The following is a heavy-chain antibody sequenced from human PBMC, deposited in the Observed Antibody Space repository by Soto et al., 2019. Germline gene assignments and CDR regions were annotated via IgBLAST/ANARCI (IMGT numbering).Heavy chain of an antibody. CDR3: ARDSVVVPAAQNWFDP. Sequence: GASVKVSCKASGYTFTSYGISWVRQAPGQGLEWMGWISAYNGNTNYAQKLQGRVTMTTDTSTSTAYMELRSLRSDDTAVYYCARDSVVVPAAQNWFDPWGQGTLVTVSS. D-gene: IGHD2-2*01. CDR1: GYTFTSYG. J-gene: IGHJ5*02. V-gene: IGHV1-18*01. CDR2: ISAYNGNT.